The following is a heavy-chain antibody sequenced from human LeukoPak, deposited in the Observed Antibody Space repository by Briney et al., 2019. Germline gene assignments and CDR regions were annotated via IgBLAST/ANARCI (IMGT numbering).Heavy chain of an antibody. Sequence: GSLRLSCAASGFTFSSYSMNWVRQAPGKGREWIGEINHSGSTNYNPSLKSRVTISVDTSKNQFSLKLSSVTAADTAVYYCARDKMGYYDKWVPGFDYWGQGTLVTVSS. J-gene: IGHJ4*02. V-gene: IGHV4-34*01. CDR3: ARDKMGYYDKWVPGFDY. D-gene: IGHD3-22*01. CDR2: INHSGST. CDR1: GFTFSSYS.